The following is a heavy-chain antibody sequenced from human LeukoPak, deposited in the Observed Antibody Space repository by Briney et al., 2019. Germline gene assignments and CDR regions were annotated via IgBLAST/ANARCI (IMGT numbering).Heavy chain of an antibody. J-gene: IGHJ4*02. CDR3: AHRLNSGYDSPFDY. V-gene: IGHV2-5*02. D-gene: IGHD5-12*01. CDR1: GFSLSTRGVG. Sequence: SGPTLVNPTQTLTLTCTFSGFSLSTRGVGVGWIRQPPGKALEWLALIYWDDDKRYSPSLKSRLTITKDTSKNQVVLTMTNMDPVDTATYYCAHRLNSGYDSPFDYWGQGTLVTVSS. CDR2: IYWDDDK.